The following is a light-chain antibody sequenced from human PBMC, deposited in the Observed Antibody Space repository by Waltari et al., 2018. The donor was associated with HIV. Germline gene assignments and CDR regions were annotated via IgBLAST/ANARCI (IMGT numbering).Light chain of an antibody. CDR1: HGISSY. CDR2: AAS. Sequence: DIQLTQSPSFLSASVGDRVTITCRASHGISSYLAWYQQKPGKAPKLLIYAASTLQSGVPSRFSGSGSGTEFTLTISSLQPEDFATYYCQQLNSYLFTFGQGTRLEIK. CDR3: QQLNSYLFT. V-gene: IGKV1-9*01. J-gene: IGKJ5*01.